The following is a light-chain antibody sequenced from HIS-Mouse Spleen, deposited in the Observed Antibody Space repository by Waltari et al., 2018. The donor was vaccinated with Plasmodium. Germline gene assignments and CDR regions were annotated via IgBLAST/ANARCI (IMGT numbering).Light chain of an antibody. CDR3: QQLNSYPSIT. CDR2: GAS. CDR1: PSVSSN. J-gene: IGKJ5*01. Sequence: IVMTQSPATLSVSPGDRATLSCRASPSVSSNLAWYQQKPGQAPRLLIYGASTRATGIPARFSGSESGTEFTLTISSLQPEDFATYYCQQLNSYPSITFGQGTRLEIK. V-gene: IGKV3-15*01.